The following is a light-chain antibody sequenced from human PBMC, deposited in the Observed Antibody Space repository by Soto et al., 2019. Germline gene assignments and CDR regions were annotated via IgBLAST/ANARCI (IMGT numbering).Light chain of an antibody. J-gene: IGKJ1*01. Sequence: EIVLTQPPGTLSLSPGEGATLSCRASQSVSSGYLAWYQHKPGQAPRLLIFGASIRSAGIPDRFTGSGSGADFTLTISRLEPEDFAVYYCQQYGSSPRTFGQGTKV. CDR3: QQYGSSPRT. CDR2: GAS. CDR1: QSVSSGY. V-gene: IGKV3-20*01.